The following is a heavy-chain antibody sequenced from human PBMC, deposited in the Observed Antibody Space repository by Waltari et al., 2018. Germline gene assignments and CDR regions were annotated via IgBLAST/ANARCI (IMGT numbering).Heavy chain of an antibody. CDR1: AFTFSSYR. J-gene: IGHJ4*02. V-gene: IGHV3-48*04. D-gene: IGHD6-13*01. Sequence: EVQLVESGGGLVQPGGSLRLSCAASAFTFSSYRMHWVRPAPGKGLEWVSYISSSSTIYYADSVKGRFTISRDNAKNSLYLQMNSLRAEDTAVYYCARVGGSSWYMDYFDYWGQGTLVTVSS. CDR2: ISSSSTI. CDR3: ARVGGSSWYMDYFDY.